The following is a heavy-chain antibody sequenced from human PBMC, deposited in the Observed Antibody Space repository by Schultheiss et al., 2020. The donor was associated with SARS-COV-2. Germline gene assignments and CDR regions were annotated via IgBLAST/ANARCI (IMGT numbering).Heavy chain of an antibody. CDR1: GGAFTGYS. D-gene: IGHD3-22*01. CDR2: INQDGRI. V-gene: IGHV4-34*01. Sequence: SETLSLTCAVCGGAFTGYSWTWIRQAPAKGLEWIGEINQDGRINCIPSLKSRLSKSVGRSKKQFSLNLTSVTAADTAVYYCARGGMLVVVPDYWGQGTLVTVSS. J-gene: IGHJ4*02. CDR3: ARGGMLVVVPDY.